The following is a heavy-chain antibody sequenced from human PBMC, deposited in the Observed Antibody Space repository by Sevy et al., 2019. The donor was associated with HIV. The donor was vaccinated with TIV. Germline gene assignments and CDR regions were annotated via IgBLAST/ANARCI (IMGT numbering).Heavy chain of an antibody. Sequence: ASVKVSCKASGYTFTSYAMHWVRQAPGQRLEWMGWINAGNGNTKYSQKFQGRVTITRDTCESTAYMELRSLRSEDTAVYYCARDLGNYVAYYYGMDVWGQGTTVTVSS. CDR2: INAGNGNT. D-gene: IGHD1-7*01. CDR1: GYTFTSYA. CDR3: ARDLGNYVAYYYGMDV. V-gene: IGHV1-3*01. J-gene: IGHJ6*02.